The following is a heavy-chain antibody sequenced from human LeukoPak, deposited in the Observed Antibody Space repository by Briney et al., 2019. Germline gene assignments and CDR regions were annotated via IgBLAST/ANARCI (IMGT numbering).Heavy chain of an antibody. V-gene: IGHV4-39*01. CDR2: IYYSGST. CDR1: GGSISSSSYY. CDR3: ARGGRWLRRPFDY. J-gene: IGHJ4*02. Sequence: SETLSLTCTVSGGSISSSSYYWGWIRQPPGKGLEWIGYIYYSGSTYYNPSLKSRVTISVDTSKNQFSLKLSSVTAADTAVYYCARGGRWLRRPFDYWGQGTLVTVSS. D-gene: IGHD5-12*01.